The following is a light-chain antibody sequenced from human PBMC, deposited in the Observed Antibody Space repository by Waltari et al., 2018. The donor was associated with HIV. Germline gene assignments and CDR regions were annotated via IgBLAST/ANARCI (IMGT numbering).Light chain of an antibody. Sequence: QSVLTQPPSASGTPGQGVTISCSGSNLNIGSNYVYWYQQLPGTAPKLLLHGNDQRPSGVPDRFSGAKSGNSASLAISGLRSEDEADYYCSAWDDSLRGWVFGGGTKLTVL. J-gene: IGLJ3*02. CDR3: SAWDDSLRGWV. V-gene: IGLV1-47*01. CDR1: NLNIGSNY. CDR2: GND.